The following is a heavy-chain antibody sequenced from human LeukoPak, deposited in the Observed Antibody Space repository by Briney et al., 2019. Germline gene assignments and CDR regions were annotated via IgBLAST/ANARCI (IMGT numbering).Heavy chain of an antibody. Sequence: PGGSLRLSCAASGFTFSNYWMHWVRQGPGKGLVWVSRINTDGSDGSSTNYADSVKGRLTISRDNAKNTLYLQMSSLRAEDTAVYYCARVVAAGKWYFDLWGRGTLVTVSS. CDR3: ARVVAAGKWYFDL. CDR1: GFTFSNYW. V-gene: IGHV3-74*01. D-gene: IGHD6-19*01. J-gene: IGHJ2*01. CDR2: INTDGSDGSST.